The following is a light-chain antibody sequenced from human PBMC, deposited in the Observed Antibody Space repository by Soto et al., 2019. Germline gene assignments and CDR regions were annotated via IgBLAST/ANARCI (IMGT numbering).Light chain of an antibody. Sequence: EIVLTQSPATLSLSPGERATLSCRASQSVDNYLAWYQQKPGQIPRLLIFDISTRATGIPARFSGSGSGTEFTLTISSVEPEDLGVYYCQQRKKWPPVTFGPGTRLEF. V-gene: IGKV3-11*01. CDR2: DIS. J-gene: IGKJ5*01. CDR3: QQRKKWPPVT. CDR1: QSVDNY.